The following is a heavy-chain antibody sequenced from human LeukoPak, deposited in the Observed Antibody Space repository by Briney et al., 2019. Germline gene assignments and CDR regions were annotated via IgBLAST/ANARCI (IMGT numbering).Heavy chain of an antibody. Sequence: SETLSLTCTVSGGSIGSGTYYWGWIRQSPGKGLEWIGSIYYSGSTNYNPSLKSRVTISVDTSKNQFSLKLSSVTAADTAVYYCAKDERTYYFDYWGQGTLVTVSS. CDR3: AKDERTYYFDY. CDR1: GGSIGSGTYY. CDR2: IYYSGST. J-gene: IGHJ4*02. V-gene: IGHV4-39*07. D-gene: IGHD1-7*01.